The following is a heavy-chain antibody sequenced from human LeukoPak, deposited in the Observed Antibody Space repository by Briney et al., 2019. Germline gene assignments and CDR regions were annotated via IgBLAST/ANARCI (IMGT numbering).Heavy chain of an antibody. CDR3: ASEPLIDY. V-gene: IGHV3-48*01. CDR2: ISSSSSTI. J-gene: IGHJ4*02. Sequence: PGGSLRLSCAASGFTFSSYSMNWVRQAPGKGLEWVSYISSSSSTIHYADSVKGRFTISRDNAKNSLYLQMNSLRAEDTAVYYCASEPLIDYWGQGTLVTVSS. CDR1: GFTFSSYS.